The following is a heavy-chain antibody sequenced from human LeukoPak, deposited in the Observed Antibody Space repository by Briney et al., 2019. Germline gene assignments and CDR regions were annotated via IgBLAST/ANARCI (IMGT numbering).Heavy chain of an antibody. CDR3: ARDRGGKDF. V-gene: IGHV3-7*03. Sequence: PGGSLRLSCTASGFVFSSYWMSWVRQAPGKGLEWVANIKDDESQKYYGDSVKGRFTISRDNAKKSLYLQMSSLRADDTAVYYCARDRGGKDFWGQGTLVVVSS. D-gene: IGHD1-1*01. J-gene: IGHJ4*02. CDR2: IKDDESQK. CDR1: GFVFSSYW.